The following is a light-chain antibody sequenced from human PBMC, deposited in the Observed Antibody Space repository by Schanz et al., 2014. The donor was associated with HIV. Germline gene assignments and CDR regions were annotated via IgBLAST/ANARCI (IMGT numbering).Light chain of an antibody. CDR3: QQYSSWPWT. J-gene: IGKJ1*01. V-gene: IGKV3-20*01. CDR1: QSVSSSY. CDR2: GAS. Sequence: EIVLTQSPGTLSLSPGERATLSCRASQSVSSSYFAWYQQKPGQAPRLLIYGASSRATGIPDRFSGSGSGTDFTLTISRLEPEDFAVYYCQQYSSWPWTFGLGTMVEIK.